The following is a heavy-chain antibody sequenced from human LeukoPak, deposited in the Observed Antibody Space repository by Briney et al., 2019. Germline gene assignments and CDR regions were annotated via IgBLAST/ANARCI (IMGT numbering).Heavy chain of an antibody. V-gene: IGHV3-30*04. CDR3: ATGGPMVRGVINPFQFDDY. J-gene: IGHJ4*02. D-gene: IGHD3-10*01. CDR2: ISYDGSNK. CDR1: GFTFSSYA. Sequence: GRSLRLSCAASGFTFSSYAMHWVRQAPGKGLEWVAVISYDGSNKYYADSVKGRFTISRDNAKNSLYLQMNSLRAEDTAVYYCATGGPMVRGVINPFQFDDYWGQGTLVTVSS.